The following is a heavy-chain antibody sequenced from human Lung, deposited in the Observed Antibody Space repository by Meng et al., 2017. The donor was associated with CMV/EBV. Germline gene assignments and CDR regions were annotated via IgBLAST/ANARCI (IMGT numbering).Heavy chain of an antibody. CDR1: GYRFTSYW. CDR2: IYPDDSDT. J-gene: IGHJ6*01. D-gene: IGHD4-23*01. CDR3: ARLGVTRAVGYYYYAMAV. Sequence: XVSXKGSGYRFTSYWIGWVRQMPGKGLDWMGIIYPDDSDTRYSPSFQGQVTISADKSISTAYLQWRSLKPSDTAIYYCARLGVTRAVGYYYYAMAVWGPRD. V-gene: IGHV5-51*01.